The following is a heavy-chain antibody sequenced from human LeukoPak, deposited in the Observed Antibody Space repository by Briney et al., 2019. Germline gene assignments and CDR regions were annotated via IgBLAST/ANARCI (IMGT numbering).Heavy chain of an antibody. Sequence: PGGSLRLSCAASGVTFSSYAMSWVRQAPGKGLEWVSVISGSGASTYYADSVKGRFTISRDNSKNTLYLQMNSLRAEDTAVYYCASSSDIYGSGSYFNSLGDVWGKGTTVSISS. J-gene: IGHJ6*04. CDR1: GVTFSSYA. V-gene: IGHV3-23*01. CDR2: ISGSGAST. D-gene: IGHD3-10*01. CDR3: ASSSDIYGSGSYFNSLGDV.